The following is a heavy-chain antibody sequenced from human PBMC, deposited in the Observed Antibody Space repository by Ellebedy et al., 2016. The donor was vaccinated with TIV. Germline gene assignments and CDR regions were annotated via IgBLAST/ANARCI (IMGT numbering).Heavy chain of an antibody. Sequence: AASVKVSRKTSGYTFTTHGVSWVRQAPGQGLEWMGWVSGYNGNTQYAQKFPGRVTMTTDTSTTTAYMELRSLRSDDTAVYYCARDPGSWLTDYWGQGTLVTVSS. CDR2: VSGYNGNT. CDR1: GYTFTTHG. D-gene: IGHD6-13*01. CDR3: ARDPGSWLTDY. V-gene: IGHV1-18*04. J-gene: IGHJ4*02.